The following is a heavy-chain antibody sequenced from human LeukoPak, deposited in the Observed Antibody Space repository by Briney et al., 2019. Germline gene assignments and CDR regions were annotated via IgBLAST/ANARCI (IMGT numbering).Heavy chain of an antibody. V-gene: IGHV4-59*08. CDR3: AKYGNSGWVIDN. J-gene: IGHJ4*02. CDR1: GGSIGTNY. D-gene: IGHD6-19*01. Sequence: SETLSLTCTVSGGSIGTNYWTWIRQPPGKGLEYIGYVYYTGGTNYNPSLKSRVTISVDTSKNQFSLKLSSVTAADTAVYFCAKYGNSGWVIDNWGQGTLVTVSS. CDR2: VYYTGGT.